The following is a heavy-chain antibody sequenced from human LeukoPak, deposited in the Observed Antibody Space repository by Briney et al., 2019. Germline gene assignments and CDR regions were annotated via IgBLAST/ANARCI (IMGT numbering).Heavy chain of an antibody. Sequence: SETLSLTCTVSGGSISSYYWSWIRQPPGKGLEWIGYIYTSGSTNYNPSLKSRVTISVDTSKNQFSLKLSSVPAADTAVYYCARTSGSYGGWFDPWGPGTLVTVSS. CDR2: IYTSGST. CDR3: ARTSGSYGGWFDP. D-gene: IGHD1-26*01. CDR1: GGSISSYY. V-gene: IGHV4-4*09. J-gene: IGHJ5*02.